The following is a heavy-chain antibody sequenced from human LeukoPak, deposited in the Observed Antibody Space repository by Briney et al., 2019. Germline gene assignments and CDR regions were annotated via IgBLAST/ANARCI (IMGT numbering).Heavy chain of an antibody. D-gene: IGHD6-13*01. CDR1: GGSISSGSYY. Sequence: SQTLFLTCTVSGGSISSGSYYWSWIRQPAGKGLEWIGRIYTSGSTNYNPSLKSRVTISVDTSKNQFSLKLSSVTAADTAVYYCARGGIGIAAAGTGWYFDLWGRGTLVTVSS. V-gene: IGHV4-61*02. CDR3: ARGGIGIAAAGTGWYFDL. CDR2: IYTSGST. J-gene: IGHJ2*01.